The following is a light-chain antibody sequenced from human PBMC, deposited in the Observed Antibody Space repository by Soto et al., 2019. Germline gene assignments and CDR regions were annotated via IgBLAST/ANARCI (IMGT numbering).Light chain of an antibody. J-gene: IGLJ2*01. CDR3: QSYDFSLSGNVV. V-gene: IGLV1-40*01. Sequence: QSLLTQPPSVSEAPGLGVTISCSGSNSNIGSNYVYWYQQLPGTAPKLLIYGDTNRPSGVPDRFSGSKSGTSASLAITGLQAEDEGDYYCQSYDFSLSGNVVFGGGTKLTVL. CDR1: NSNIGSNY. CDR2: GDT.